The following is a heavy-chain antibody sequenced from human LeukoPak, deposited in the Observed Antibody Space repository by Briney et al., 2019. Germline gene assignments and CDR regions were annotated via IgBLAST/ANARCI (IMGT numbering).Heavy chain of an antibody. J-gene: IGHJ4*02. V-gene: IGHV3-7*01. CDR2: IKQDGSEK. D-gene: IGHD3-22*01. Sequence: GGSLRLSCAASGFTFSSYWMSWVRQAPGKGLEWVANIKQDGSEKYYVDSVKGRFTISRDNAKNSLYLQMNSLRAEDTAVYYCARDRYYDSSGYYPVNWEFDYWGQGTLVTVSS. CDR1: GFTFSSYW. CDR3: ARDRYYDSSGYYPVNWEFDY.